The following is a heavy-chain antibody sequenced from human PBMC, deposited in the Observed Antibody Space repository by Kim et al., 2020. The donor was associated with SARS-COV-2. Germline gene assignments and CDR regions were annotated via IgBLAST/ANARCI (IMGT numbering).Heavy chain of an antibody. J-gene: IGHJ4*02. CDR3: AREYSYGSGSYYNPLEY. CDR2: IIPILGTP. D-gene: IGHD3-10*01. CDR1: GGTFSSYA. V-gene: IGHV1-69*13. Sequence: SVKVSCKASGGTFSSYAISWVRQAPGQGLEWMGGIIPILGTPNYAQHLQGRVTIIADESTSTAHMELSSLRSEDTAIYYCAREYSYGSGSYYNPLEYWGQGTLVTVSS.